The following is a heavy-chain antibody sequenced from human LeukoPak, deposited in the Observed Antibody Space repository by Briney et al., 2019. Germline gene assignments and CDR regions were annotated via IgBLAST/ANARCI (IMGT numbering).Heavy chain of an antibody. D-gene: IGHD2-2*01. Sequence: PGGSLRLSCAASGFTFSTYSMNWVRQAPGKGLEWISYISSSSSTIYYADSVKGRFTISRDNAKNSLYLQMNSLRAEDTAVYYCARVGGVVLAAASNWFDPWGQGTLVTVPS. J-gene: IGHJ5*02. CDR2: ISSSSSTI. V-gene: IGHV3-48*01. CDR1: GFTFSTYS. CDR3: ARVGGVVLAAASNWFDP.